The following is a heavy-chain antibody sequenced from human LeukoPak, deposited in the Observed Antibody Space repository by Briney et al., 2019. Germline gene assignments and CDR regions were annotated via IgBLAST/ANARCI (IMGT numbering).Heavy chain of an antibody. J-gene: IGHJ4*02. CDR3: AREDYYDSSGYPHPDY. D-gene: IGHD3-22*01. V-gene: IGHV3-53*01. Sequence: PGGSLRLSCAASGFTVSSNYMSWVRQAPGKGLEWVSVIYSGGSTYYADSVKGRFTISRDNAKNSLYLQMNSLRAEDTAVYYCAREDYYDSSGYPHPDYWGQGTLVTVSS. CDR1: GFTVSSNY. CDR2: IYSGGST.